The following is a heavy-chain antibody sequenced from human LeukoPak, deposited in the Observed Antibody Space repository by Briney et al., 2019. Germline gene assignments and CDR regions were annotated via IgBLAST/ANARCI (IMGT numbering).Heavy chain of an antibody. D-gene: IGHD3-10*01. CDR3: ARSYGSGSYSEY. Sequence: KSGESLKISCQGSGYSFSTHWIGWVRQMPGKGLEWMGIIYPGDSDTRYSPSFQGQVTISADKSISTAYLQWGSLKASDTAMYYCARSYGSGSYSEYWGQGTLVTVSS. V-gene: IGHV5-51*01. J-gene: IGHJ4*02. CDR1: GYSFSTHW. CDR2: IYPGDSDT.